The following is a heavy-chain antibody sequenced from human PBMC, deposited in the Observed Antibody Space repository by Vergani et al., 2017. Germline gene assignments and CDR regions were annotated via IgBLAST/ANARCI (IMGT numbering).Heavy chain of an antibody. J-gene: IGHJ4*02. CDR1: GFTFSSYA. CDR2: ISCSGGST. CDR3: AKGSKGSSWYTPNDY. D-gene: IGHD6-13*01. Sequence: EVQLLESGGGLVQPGGSLRLSCAASGFTFSSYAMSWVRQAPGKGLEWVSAISCSGGSTNYADSVKGRFPISRDNSKNTLYLQMNSLRAEDTAVNYCAKGSKGSSWYTPNDYWGQGTLVTVSS. V-gene: IGHV3-23*01.